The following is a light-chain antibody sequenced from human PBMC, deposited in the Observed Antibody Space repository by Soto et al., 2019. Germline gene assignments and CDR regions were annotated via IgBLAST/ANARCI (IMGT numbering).Light chain of an antibody. CDR2: GNS. CDR3: QSYDISLSGSVV. J-gene: IGLJ2*01. CDR1: SSNIGAGYD. V-gene: IGLV1-40*01. Sequence: QSVLTQPPSVSGAPGQRVTISCTGSSSNIGAGYDVHWYQQLPGTAPKLLIYGNSNRPSGVPDRFSGSKSGTSASLAITGLQADDEADYYCQSYDISLSGSVVFGGGTKLTVL.